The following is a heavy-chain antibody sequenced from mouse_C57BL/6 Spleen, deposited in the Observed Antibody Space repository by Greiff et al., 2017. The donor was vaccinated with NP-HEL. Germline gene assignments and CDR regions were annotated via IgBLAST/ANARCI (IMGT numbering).Heavy chain of an antibody. Sequence: EVQLQQSGPELVKPGASVKISCKASGYTFTDYYMNWVKQSHGKSLEWIGDINPNNGGTSYNQKFKGKATLTVDKSSSTAYMELRSLTSEDSAVYYCARYYSLYYAMDYWGQGTSVTVSS. J-gene: IGHJ4*01. V-gene: IGHV1-26*01. CDR2: INPNNGGT. CDR1: GYTFTDYY. CDR3: ARYYSLYYAMDY. D-gene: IGHD1-1*01.